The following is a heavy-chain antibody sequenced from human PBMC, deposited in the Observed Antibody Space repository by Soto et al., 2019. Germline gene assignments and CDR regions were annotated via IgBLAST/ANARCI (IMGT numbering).Heavy chain of an antibody. CDR1: GYTFTSYA. V-gene: IGHV1-3*01. CDR3: ARGITGTTPFDY. D-gene: IGHD1-7*01. Sequence: RASVKVSCKASGYTFTSYAMHWVRQAPGQRLEWMGWINAGNGNTKYSQKFQGRVTITRDTSASTAYMELSSLRSEDTAVYYCARGITGTTPFDYWGQGTLVTVSS. CDR2: INAGNGNT. J-gene: IGHJ4*02.